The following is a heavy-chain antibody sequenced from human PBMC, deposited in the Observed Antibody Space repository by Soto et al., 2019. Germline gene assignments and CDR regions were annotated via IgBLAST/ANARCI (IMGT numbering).Heavy chain of an antibody. J-gene: IGHJ6*02. V-gene: IGHV4-34*01. CDR2: INHSGST. CDR3: ARGVTIYDFWSGYYTPLRYYYYGMDV. D-gene: IGHD3-3*01. Sequence: PSETLSLTCAVYGGSFSGYYWSWIRQPPGKGLEWIGEINHSGSTNYNPSLKSRVTISVDTSKNQFSLKLSSVTAADTAVYYCARGVTIYDFWSGYYTPLRYYYYGMDVWGQGTTVTSP. CDR1: GGSFSGYY.